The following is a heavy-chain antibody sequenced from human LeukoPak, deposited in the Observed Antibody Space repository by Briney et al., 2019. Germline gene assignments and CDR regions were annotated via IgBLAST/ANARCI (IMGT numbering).Heavy chain of an antibody. CDR3: ASQLGGTTFH. CDR1: GVSINTYF. CDR2: VYYNGIT. J-gene: IGHJ4*02. D-gene: IGHD1/OR15-1a*01. Sequence: SETLSLTCTVSGVSINTYFWSWIRQPPGKGLEWIGYVYYNGITNYNPSLKSRVSISLDTSKNQFSLRLNSVAAAETAVYYCASQLGGTTFHWGQGTLVTVSS. V-gene: IGHV4-59*01.